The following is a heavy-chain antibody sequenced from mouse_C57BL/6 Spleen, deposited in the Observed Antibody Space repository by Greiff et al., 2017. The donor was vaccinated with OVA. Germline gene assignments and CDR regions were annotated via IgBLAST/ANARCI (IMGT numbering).Heavy chain of an antibody. Sequence: EVQVVESGGDLVKPGGSLKLSCAASGFTFSSYGMSWVRQTTDKRLEWVATISSGGSYTYYPDSVKGRFPISRDNAKNTLYLQMSSLKSEDTAMYYCARHEDYDDGYYFDYWGQGTTLTVSS. CDR2: ISSGGSYT. CDR1: GFTFSSYG. D-gene: IGHD2-4*01. V-gene: IGHV5-6*01. J-gene: IGHJ2*01. CDR3: ARHEDYDDGYYFDY.